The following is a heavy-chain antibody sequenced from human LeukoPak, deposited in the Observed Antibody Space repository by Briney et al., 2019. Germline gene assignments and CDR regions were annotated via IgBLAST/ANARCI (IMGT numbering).Heavy chain of an antibody. CDR1: GYTFTSYY. CDR2: INPSGGST. J-gene: IGHJ3*02. Sequence: ASVTVSCKASGYTFTSYYMHWVRQAPGQGLEWMGIINPSGGSTSYAQKFQGRVTMTRDTSTSTVDMELSSLRSEDTAAYYCARGHYGELDIWGQGTMVTVSS. D-gene: IGHD4/OR15-4a*01. CDR3: ARGHYGELDI. V-gene: IGHV1-46*01.